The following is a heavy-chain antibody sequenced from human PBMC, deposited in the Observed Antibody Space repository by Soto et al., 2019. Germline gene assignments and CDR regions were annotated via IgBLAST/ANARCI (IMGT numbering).Heavy chain of an antibody. D-gene: IGHD6-19*01. J-gene: IGHJ5*02. CDR1: GGSISTYY. V-gene: IGHV4-59*01. CDR3: ARAIAEANWFDP. Sequence: SETLSLTCTVSGGSISTYYWNWIRRPPGKGLEWIGYIYYSGSTNYNPSLKSRVTISVDTSKNQFSLKLTSVTAADTAVYYCARAIAEANWFDPWGQGTLVTVSS. CDR2: IYYSGST.